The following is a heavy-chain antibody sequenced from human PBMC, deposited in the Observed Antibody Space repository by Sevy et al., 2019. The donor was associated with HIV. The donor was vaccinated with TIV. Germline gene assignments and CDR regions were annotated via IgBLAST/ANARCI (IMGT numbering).Heavy chain of an antibody. CDR3: TTDLIVVATGGWFDP. Sequence: GGSLRLSCAASGFTFSNAWMSWVRQAPGKGLEWVGRIKSKTDGGTTDYAAPVKGGFTISRDNSKNTLYLQMNSLKTEDTAVYYCTTDLIVVATGGWFDPWGQGTLVTVSS. CDR1: GFTFSNAW. J-gene: IGHJ5*02. V-gene: IGHV3-15*01. CDR2: IKSKTDGGTT. D-gene: IGHD2-15*01.